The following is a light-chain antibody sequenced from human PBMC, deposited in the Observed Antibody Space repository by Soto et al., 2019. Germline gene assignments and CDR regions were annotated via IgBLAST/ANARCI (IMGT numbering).Light chain of an antibody. CDR3: SSTAGNNNLV. J-gene: IGLJ3*02. CDR2: EVS. V-gene: IGLV2-8*01. Sequence: QSALTQSPSASGSPGQSVTISCTGTISDVGGHNYVSWYQHHPGKAPKLIIYEVSKRPSGVPDRFSGSKSGNTASLTVSGLQAEDEAVYYCSSTAGNNNLVFGGGTKLTVL. CDR1: ISDVGGHNY.